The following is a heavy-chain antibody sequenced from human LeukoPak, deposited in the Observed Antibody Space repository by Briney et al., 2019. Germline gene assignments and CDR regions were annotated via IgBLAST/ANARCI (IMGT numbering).Heavy chain of an antibody. CDR1: GGSLSGYY. D-gene: IGHD2-21*02. J-gene: IGHJ4*02. CDR2: INHSGST. V-gene: IGHV4-34*01. CDR3: ARARGQVVTAYYFDY. Sequence: PSETLSLTCAVYGGSLSGYYWSWIRQPPGKGLEWIGEINHSGSTNYNPSLKSRVTISVDTSKNQFSLKLSSVTAADTAVYYCARARGQVVTAYYFDYWGQGTLVTVSS.